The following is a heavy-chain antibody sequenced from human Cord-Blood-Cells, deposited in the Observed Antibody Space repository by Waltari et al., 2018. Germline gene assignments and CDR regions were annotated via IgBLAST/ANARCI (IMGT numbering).Heavy chain of an antibody. CDR2: IYHSGST. CDR3: ARVNYSNYFDY. Sequence: QVQLQESGPGLVKPSETLSLTCTVSGYSISSGYYWGWIRQPPGKGLEWIGRIYHSGSTYNNPSLKSRVTISVDTSKNQFSLELSSVTAADTAVYYCARVNYSNYFDYWGQGTLVTVSS. V-gene: IGHV4-38-2*02. D-gene: IGHD4-4*01. J-gene: IGHJ4*02. CDR1: GYSISSGYY.